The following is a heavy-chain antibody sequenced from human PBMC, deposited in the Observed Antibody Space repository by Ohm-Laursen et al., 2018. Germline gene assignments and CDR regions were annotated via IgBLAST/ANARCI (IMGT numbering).Heavy chain of an antibody. CDR3: AKERLPQRANALDI. CDR1: GFTFSSYG. V-gene: IGHV3-30*18. Sequence: SLRLSCEASGFTFSSYGMHWVRQAPGKGLEWVAVISYDGKKQYYGDSVRGRFTISRDNSKNTLYLQMNSLSAEDTAVYYCAKERLPQRANALDIWGQGTMATVSS. D-gene: IGHD2-15*01. CDR2: ISYDGKKQ. J-gene: IGHJ3*02.